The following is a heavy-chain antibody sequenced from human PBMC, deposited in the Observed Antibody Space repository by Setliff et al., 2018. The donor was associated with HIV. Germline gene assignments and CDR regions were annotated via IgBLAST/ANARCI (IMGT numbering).Heavy chain of an antibody. D-gene: IGHD3-16*01. CDR2: MYHSGNT. J-gene: IGHJ3*01. CDR1: GFSINGGYY. Sequence: KPSETLSLTCAVSGFSINGGYYWAWIRQPPGKGLEWIGSMYHSGNTYYNPSLRSRITISADRSKNHFSLNLTSLTAADTAVYYCAKSLAFGVSDAFDVWGQGTMVTVSS. CDR3: AKSLAFGVSDAFDV. V-gene: IGHV4-38-2*01.